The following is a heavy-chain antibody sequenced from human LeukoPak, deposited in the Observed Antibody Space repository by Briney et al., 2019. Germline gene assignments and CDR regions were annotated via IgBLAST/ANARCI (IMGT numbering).Heavy chain of an antibody. V-gene: IGHV4-59*01. CDR2: MSNTGIT. J-gene: IGHJ4*02. CDR3: AKASVSTAVLFDS. CDR1: GGSISSYF. Sequence: SETLSLTCTVSGGSISSYFWNWIRQPPGQRLQWIGYMSNTGITKYNPALKSRVTISADTSKNQFSLILNSVTTADTAVYSCAKASVSTAVLFDSWGQGTLVAVSS. D-gene: IGHD5/OR15-5a*01.